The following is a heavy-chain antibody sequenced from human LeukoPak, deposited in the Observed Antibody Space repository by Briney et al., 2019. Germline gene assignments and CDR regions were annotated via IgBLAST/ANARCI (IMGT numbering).Heavy chain of an antibody. V-gene: IGHV3-23*01. CDR3: ARVSGAVAVDY. CDR1: GFTFSNFG. J-gene: IGHJ4*02. CDR2: IVGRDGDT. D-gene: IGHD6-19*01. Sequence: PGGSLRLSCAASGFTFSNFGITWVRQAPGKGLEWVSTIVGRDGDTYYTDSVKGRFTISRDISKNTVYLQMNSLRAEDTAVYYCARVSGAVAVDYWGQGTLVTVSS.